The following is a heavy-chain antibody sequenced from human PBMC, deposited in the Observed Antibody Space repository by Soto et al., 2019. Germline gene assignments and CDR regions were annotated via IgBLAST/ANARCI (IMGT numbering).Heavy chain of an antibody. CDR3: ARVGGDVWGSYPLGY. D-gene: IGHD3-16*02. V-gene: IGHV3-21*01. Sequence: EVQLVESGGGLVKPGGSLRLSCAASGFTFSSYSMNWVRQAPGKGLEWVSSISSSSSYIYYADSVKGRFTISRDNAKNSLYLQMNSLRAEDTAVYYCARVGGDVWGSYPLGYWGQGTLVTVSS. CDR2: ISSSSSYI. CDR1: GFTFSSYS. J-gene: IGHJ4*02.